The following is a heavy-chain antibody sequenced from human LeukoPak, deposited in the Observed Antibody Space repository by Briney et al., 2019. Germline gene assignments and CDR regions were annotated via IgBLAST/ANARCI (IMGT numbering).Heavy chain of an antibody. CDR1: GYSFTTYW. J-gene: IGHJ3*01. Sequence: GESLKISCKGSGYSFTTYWIGWVRQMPGKGLEWMGIIYPGDSDTRYSPSFQGQVTISADKSISTAYLQWSSLKASDTAMYYCAGLSSHIAMVRGVINAFDLWGQGTMVTVSS. CDR3: AGLSSHIAMVRGVINAFDL. D-gene: IGHD3-10*01. V-gene: IGHV5-51*01. CDR2: IYPGDSDT.